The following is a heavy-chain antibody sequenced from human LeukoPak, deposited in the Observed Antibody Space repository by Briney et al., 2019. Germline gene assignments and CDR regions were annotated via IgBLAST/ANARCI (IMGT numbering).Heavy chain of an antibody. D-gene: IGHD2-8*01. CDR1: GYTFTGYY. Sequence: ASVKVSCKASGYTFTGYYMRWVRQASGQGLEWMGWINPNSGGTNYAQKFQGRVTMTRDTSISTAYMELSRLRSDDTAVYYCARDTTNFALAVAGVDWGQGTLVTVSS. V-gene: IGHV1-2*02. CDR2: INPNSGGT. J-gene: IGHJ4*02. CDR3: ARDTTNFALAVAGVD.